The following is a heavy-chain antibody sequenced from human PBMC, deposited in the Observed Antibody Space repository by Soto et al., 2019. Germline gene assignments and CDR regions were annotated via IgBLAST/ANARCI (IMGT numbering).Heavy chain of an antibody. CDR3: ASRVAYDAFDI. J-gene: IGHJ3*02. D-gene: IGHD3-3*01. CDR1: GGSISSGGYS. Sequence: SETLSLTCAISGGSISSGGYSWSWIRQPPGKGLEWIGYIYHSGSTYYNPSLKSRVTISVDRSKNQFSLKLSSVTAADTAVYYCASRVAYDAFDIWGQGTMVTVSS. CDR2: IYHSGST. V-gene: IGHV4-30-2*01.